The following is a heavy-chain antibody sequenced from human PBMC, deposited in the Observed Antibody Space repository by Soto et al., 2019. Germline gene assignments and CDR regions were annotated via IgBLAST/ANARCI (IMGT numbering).Heavy chain of an antibody. Sequence: GGSLRLSCEAFGFTISGCSMNWVRQAPGKGLEWLAYITIRTGNTVYADSVRGRFTISADNAENSVFLQMNSLRDEDTAVYFCVRDRDIYRDMVHADLWGQGTLVTV. CDR1: GFTISGCS. V-gene: IGHV3-48*02. CDR2: ITIRTGNT. D-gene: IGHD5-18*01. J-gene: IGHJ4*01. CDR3: VRDRDIYRDMVHADL.